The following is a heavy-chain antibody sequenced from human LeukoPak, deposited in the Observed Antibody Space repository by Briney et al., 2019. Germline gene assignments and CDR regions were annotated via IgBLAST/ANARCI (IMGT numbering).Heavy chain of an antibody. Sequence: SGPTRVKPTQTLTLTCTFSGFSLSSSGVAVGWIRQPPGKALEWLALIYWDDEEHCSPSLKNRLTITKDTSKNQVVLTMTNMDPVDTATYYCAHRRGGVFDYWGQGTLVTVSS. CDR3: AHRRGGVFDY. CDR1: GFSLSSSGVA. CDR2: IYWDDEE. J-gene: IGHJ4*02. D-gene: IGHD2-8*02. V-gene: IGHV2-5*02.